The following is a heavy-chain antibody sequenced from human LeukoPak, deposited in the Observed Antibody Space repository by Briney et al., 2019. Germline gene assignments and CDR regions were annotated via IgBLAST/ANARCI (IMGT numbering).Heavy chain of an antibody. CDR1: GFTFSTYA. Sequence: PGGSLRLSCAASGFTFSTYAMSWVRHTPGKGLEWVSGISSGGNTQYTDSVKGRFTVSRDNVKNSLFLQMNSLRVEDTAVYYCARDLHYAFDIWGQGTMVTVSS. CDR2: ISSGGNT. V-gene: IGHV3-23*01. J-gene: IGHJ3*02. CDR3: ARDLHYAFDI.